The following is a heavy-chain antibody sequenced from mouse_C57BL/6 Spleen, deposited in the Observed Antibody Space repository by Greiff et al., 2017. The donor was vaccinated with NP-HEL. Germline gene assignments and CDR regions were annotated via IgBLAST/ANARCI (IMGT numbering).Heavy chain of an antibody. CDR2: ISSGGSYT. V-gene: IGHV5-6*01. Sequence: EVQVVESGGDLVKPGGSLKLSCAASGFTFSSYGMSWVRQTPDKRLEWVATISSGGSYTYYPDSVKGRFTISRDNAKNTLYLQMSSLKSEDTAMYYCARRNDYDGGDFDYWGQGTTLTVSS. CDR3: ARRNDYDGGDFDY. J-gene: IGHJ2*01. D-gene: IGHD2-4*01. CDR1: GFTFSSYG.